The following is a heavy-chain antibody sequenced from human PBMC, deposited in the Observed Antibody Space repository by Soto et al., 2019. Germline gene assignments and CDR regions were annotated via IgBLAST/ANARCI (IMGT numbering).Heavy chain of an antibody. Sequence: SETLSLTCTVSGDSISSSTYYWGWIRQPPGKGLEWIGNIYYSGITYYNPSLKSRVAISVDASKNQFSLKLSSVSAADTAIYYCARLRNYYGSQGFDPWGQGTLVTVSS. D-gene: IGHD3-10*01. CDR2: IYYSGIT. CDR3: ARLRNYYGSQGFDP. V-gene: IGHV4-39*01. CDR1: GDSISSSTYY. J-gene: IGHJ5*02.